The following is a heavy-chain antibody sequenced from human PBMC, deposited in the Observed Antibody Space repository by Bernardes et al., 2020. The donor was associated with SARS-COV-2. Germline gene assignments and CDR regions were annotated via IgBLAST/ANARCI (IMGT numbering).Heavy chain of an antibody. CDR1: GGSISSSSYY. Sequence: ETLSLTCTVSGGSISSSSYYWGWIRQPPGKGLEWVSSISGSGGITYYVDSVKGRFTISRDNSKNTLYLQMNSLRAEDTAVYYCAKDMDTGTVPYFYYGMDVWGQGTTVTVSS. CDR2: ISGSGGIT. V-gene: IGHV3-23*01. CDR3: AKDMDTGTVPYFYYGMDV. D-gene: IGHD5-18*01. J-gene: IGHJ6*02.